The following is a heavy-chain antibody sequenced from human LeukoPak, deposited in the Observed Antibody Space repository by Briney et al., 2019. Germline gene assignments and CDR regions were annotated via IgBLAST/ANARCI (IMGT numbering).Heavy chain of an antibody. V-gene: IGHV3-11*01. CDR2: ISSSGSTI. CDR3: ATDPGSSWYGTLLDY. Sequence: PGGSLRLSCAASGFTFSDYYMSWIRQAPGKGLEWVSYISSSGSTIYYADSVKGRFTISRDNAKNSLYLQMNSLRAEDTAVYYCATDPGSSWYGTLLDYWGQGTLVTVSS. J-gene: IGHJ4*02. CDR1: GFTFSDYY. D-gene: IGHD6-13*01.